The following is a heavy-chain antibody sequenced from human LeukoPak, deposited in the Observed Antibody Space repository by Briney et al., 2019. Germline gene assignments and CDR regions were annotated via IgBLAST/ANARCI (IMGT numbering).Heavy chain of an antibody. Sequence: GGSLRLSCAASGFTFSSYGMHWVRQAPGKGLEWVAVISYDGSNKYYADSVKGRFTISRDNSKNTLYLQMNSLRAEDTAVYYCAKAERDFDWLSRNYYYYGMDVWGKGTTVTVSS. CDR3: AKAERDFDWLSRNYYYYGMDV. V-gene: IGHV3-30*18. J-gene: IGHJ6*04. CDR2: ISYDGSNK. CDR1: GFTFSSYG. D-gene: IGHD3-9*01.